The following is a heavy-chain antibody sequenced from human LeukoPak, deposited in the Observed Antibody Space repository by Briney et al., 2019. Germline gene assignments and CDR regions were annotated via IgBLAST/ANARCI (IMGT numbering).Heavy chain of an antibody. J-gene: IGHJ3*02. D-gene: IGHD3-16*01. CDR2: INHSGIT. CDR1: GGSLSAYY. Sequence: PSETLSLTCGISGGSLSAYYWNWIRQLPGKGLEWIGEINHSGITDHNPSLKSRVTISLDTSKNQFSLKLSSVTAADTAVYYCARGSPTGLGDHDAFDIWGQGTMVTVSS. CDR3: ARGSPTGLGDHDAFDI. V-gene: IGHV4-34*01.